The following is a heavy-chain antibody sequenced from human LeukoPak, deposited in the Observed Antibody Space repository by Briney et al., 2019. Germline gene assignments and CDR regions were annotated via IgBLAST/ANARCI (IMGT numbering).Heavy chain of an antibody. CDR1: GGTFSSYA. Sequence: GASVKVSCKASGGTFSSYAISWVRQAPGQGLEWMGGIIPIFGTANYAQKFQGRVTITADKSTSTAYMELSSLRSEDTAVYYCARDGETGTTHKGYDAFDIWGQGTMVTVSS. D-gene: IGHD1-1*01. V-gene: IGHV1-69*06. J-gene: IGHJ3*02. CDR3: ARDGETGTTHKGYDAFDI. CDR2: IIPIFGTA.